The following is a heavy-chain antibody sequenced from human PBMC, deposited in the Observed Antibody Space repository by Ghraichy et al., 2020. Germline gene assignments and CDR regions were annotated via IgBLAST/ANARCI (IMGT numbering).Heavy chain of an antibody. V-gene: IGHV3-9*01. Sequence: LRLSCAASGFRFGDFAMHWVRQAPGKGLEWVSGVSWNGVSKDYADSVEGRFTISRDNAKNSLYLQMNSLRPEDTALYYCAKDALVGGLYHGMDVWGQGTTVTV. J-gene: IGHJ6*02. CDR3: AKDALVGGLYHGMDV. CDR1: GFRFGDFA. CDR2: VSWNGVSK. D-gene: IGHD2-21*01.